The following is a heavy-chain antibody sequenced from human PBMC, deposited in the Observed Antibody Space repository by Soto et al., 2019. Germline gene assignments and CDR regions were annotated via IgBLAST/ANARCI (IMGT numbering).Heavy chain of an antibody. D-gene: IGHD2-2*01. CDR1: GGTFSSYA. Sequence: QVQLVQSGAEVKKPGSSVKVSCKASGGTFSSYAISWVRQAPGQGLEWMGGIIPIFGTANYAQKFQGRVTITADHSTSTAYMELSSLRADDTAVYYCARANPIVVGPAAPRYYYYCMDVWGQGTTVTVSS. CDR3: ARANPIVVGPAAPRYYYYCMDV. J-gene: IGHJ6*02. V-gene: IGHV1-69*01. CDR2: IIPIFGTA.